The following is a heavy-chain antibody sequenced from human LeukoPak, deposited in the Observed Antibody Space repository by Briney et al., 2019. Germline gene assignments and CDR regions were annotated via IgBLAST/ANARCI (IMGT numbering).Heavy chain of an antibody. CDR3: AKGERMATITYFDY. Sequence: PGGSLRLSCAASGFTFSSYGMHWVRQAPGKGLEWVAVISYDGSNKYYADSVKGRFTISRDNSKNTLYLQMNSLRAEDTAVYYCAKGERMATITYFDYWGQGTLVTVSS. V-gene: IGHV3-30*18. J-gene: IGHJ4*02. CDR1: GFTFSSYG. D-gene: IGHD5-24*01. CDR2: ISYDGSNK.